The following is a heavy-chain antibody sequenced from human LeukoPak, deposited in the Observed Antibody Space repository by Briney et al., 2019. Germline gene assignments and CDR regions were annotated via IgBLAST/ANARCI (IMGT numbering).Heavy chain of an antibody. D-gene: IGHD3-9*01. CDR1: GFTFSGYN. V-gene: IGHV3-21*01. CDR2: ISSTSNYI. CDR3: ARDTTHYDILTSSLYYFDY. Sequence: GGSLRLSCAASGFTFSGYNMNWVRHALGGGLEGASSISSTSNYIFYADSIKGRFTTCRDNAKSSLYLQMNSLGAEDTAVYYCARDTTHYDILTSSLYYFDYSGQGTLGTVSS. J-gene: IGHJ4*02.